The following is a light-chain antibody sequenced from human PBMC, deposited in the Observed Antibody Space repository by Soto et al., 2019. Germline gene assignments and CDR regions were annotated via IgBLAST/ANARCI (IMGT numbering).Light chain of an antibody. V-gene: IGKV3-20*01. CDR3: QQYGSSPGT. J-gene: IGKJ1*01. Sequence: EIVLTQSPGTLSLSPGERATLSCRASQSVSSSYLAWYQQKPGQAPRHLIHGASSRATGIPDRFSGSGSGTDFTLTISRLEPEDFAVYYCQQYGSSPGTVGQGTKVEIK. CDR1: QSVSSSY. CDR2: GAS.